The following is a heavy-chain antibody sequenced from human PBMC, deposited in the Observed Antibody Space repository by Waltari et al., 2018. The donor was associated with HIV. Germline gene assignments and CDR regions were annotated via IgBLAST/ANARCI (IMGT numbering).Heavy chain of an antibody. D-gene: IGHD6-13*01. CDR2: IIPILGIA. V-gene: IGHV1-69*04. CDR3: ARMAAAGGSDYYYGMDV. Sequence: QVQLVQSGAEVKKPGSSVKVSCKASGGTFSSYAISWVRQAPGQGLEWMGRIIPILGIANYAQKFQGRVTITADKSTSTAYMELSSLRSEDTAVYYCARMAAAGGSDYYYGMDVWGQGTTVTVSS. J-gene: IGHJ6*02. CDR1: GGTFSSYA.